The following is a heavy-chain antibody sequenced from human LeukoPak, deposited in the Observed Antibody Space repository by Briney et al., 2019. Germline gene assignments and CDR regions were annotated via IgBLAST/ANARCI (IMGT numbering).Heavy chain of an antibody. D-gene: IGHD3-10*01. CDR2: INSDGSTT. V-gene: IGHV3-74*01. J-gene: IGHJ4*02. CDR3: VGYYGIDY. Sequence: QPGGSLRLSCAASGFTFSSYWMHWVRQAPGKGLVWVSRINSDGSTTDYAGSVKGRFTISRDNAKNTLYLQMNSLRVEDTAVYYCVGYYGIDYWGQGTLVTVSS. CDR1: GFTFSSYW.